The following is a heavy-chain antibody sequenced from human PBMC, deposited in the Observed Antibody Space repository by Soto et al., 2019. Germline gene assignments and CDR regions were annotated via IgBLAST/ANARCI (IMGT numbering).Heavy chain of an antibody. J-gene: IGHJ4*02. D-gene: IGHD3-3*01. V-gene: IGHV3-30-3*01. CDR3: ARDGGRDDFWSGLQDY. CDR1: GFTFSSYA. Sequence: GGSLRLSCAASGFTFSSYAMHWVRQAPGKGLEWVAVISYDGSNKYYADSVKGRFTISRDNCKNTLYLQMNSLRAEDTAVYYCARDGGRDDFWSGLQDYWGQGTLVTVSS. CDR2: ISYDGSNK.